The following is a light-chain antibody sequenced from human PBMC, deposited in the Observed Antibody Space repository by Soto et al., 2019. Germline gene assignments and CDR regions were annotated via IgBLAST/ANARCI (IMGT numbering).Light chain of an antibody. CDR2: EVS. J-gene: IGLJ1*01. CDR3: SSYTSSSTLYV. Sequence: QSVLTQPASVSGSPGRSITISCTGTSSDVGGYNYVSWYQQHPGKAPKLMIYEVSNRPSGVSNRFSGSKSGNTASLTISGLHAEDEADYYCSSYTSSSTLYVFGTGTKVTVL. CDR1: SSDVGGYNY. V-gene: IGLV2-14*01.